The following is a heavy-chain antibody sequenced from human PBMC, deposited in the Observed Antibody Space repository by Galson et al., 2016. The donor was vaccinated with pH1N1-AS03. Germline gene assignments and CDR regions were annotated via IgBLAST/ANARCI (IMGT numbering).Heavy chain of an antibody. CDR3: AREAQEFVLVTARSLDLDY. CDR2: ISYAGSNK. J-gene: IGHJ4*02. V-gene: IGHV3-30-3*01. Sequence: SLRLSCAASGFTFSSYSMHWVRQAPGKGLEWVALISYAGSNKYYPDSVKGRFTISRDNSRNTLFLQVSSMRPADTAVYYCAREAQEFVLVTARSLDLDYWGQGTLVTVSS. CDR1: GFTFSSYS. D-gene: IGHD2-21*02.